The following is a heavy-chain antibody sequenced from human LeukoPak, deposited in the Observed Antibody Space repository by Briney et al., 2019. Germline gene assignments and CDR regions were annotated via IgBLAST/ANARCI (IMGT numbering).Heavy chain of an antibody. CDR1: GYTFTSYD. CDR3: ARVLRYFDWSYYFDY. D-gene: IGHD3-9*01. V-gene: IGHV1-8*01. Sequence: ASVKVSCKASGYTFTSYDFNWVRQATGQRPGWMGWMSPNSGDTGYAQKFQDRVTMTRNTSISTAYMELSSLRSDDTAVYYCARVLRYFDWSYYFDYWGQGTLVTVSS. CDR2: MSPNSGDT. J-gene: IGHJ4*02.